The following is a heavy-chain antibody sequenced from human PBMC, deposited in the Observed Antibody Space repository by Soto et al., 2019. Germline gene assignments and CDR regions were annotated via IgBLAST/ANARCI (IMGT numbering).Heavy chain of an antibody. J-gene: IGHJ3*02. D-gene: IGHD4-17*01. Sequence: QVQLQESGPGLVKPSQILSLTCTVSGDSISTSNYYLTWIRQPPGKGLEWIGYIYNSRITYYNPSLESRVIISADTSKNQFSLNLTSLRGADTAVYYCARDAPTTGLTPDAFDIWGQGTLVTVSS. V-gene: IGHV4-30-4*01. CDR3: ARDAPTTGLTPDAFDI. CDR2: IYNSRIT. CDR1: GDSISTSNYY.